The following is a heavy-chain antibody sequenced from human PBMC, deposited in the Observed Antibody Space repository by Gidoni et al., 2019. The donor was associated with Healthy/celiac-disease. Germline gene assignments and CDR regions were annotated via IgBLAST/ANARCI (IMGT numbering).Heavy chain of an antibody. V-gene: IGHV3-23*01. CDR1: GFTCSSSA. Sequence: EVQLLEPGGGLVQPGGSLSLYCAASGFTCSSSAMSWVRQATGKGLEWVSAISGSGGSTYYADSVKGRFTISRDNSKNTLYLQMNSLRAEDTAVYYCAKDGGLIHYDFWSGYYKDYYYYMDVWGKGTTVTVSS. CDR3: AKDGGLIHYDFWSGYYKDYYYYMDV. CDR2: ISGSGGST. D-gene: IGHD3-3*01. J-gene: IGHJ6*03.